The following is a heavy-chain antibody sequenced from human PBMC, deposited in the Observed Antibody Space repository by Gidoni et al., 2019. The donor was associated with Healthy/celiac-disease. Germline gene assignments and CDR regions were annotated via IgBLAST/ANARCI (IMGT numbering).Heavy chain of an antibody. CDR1: GGTFSSFA. Sequence: QVQLVQAGAGVKKPGSSVTVSCKASGGTFSSFAISWVRQAPGQGLECMGGIIPILGTANDAKKIQGRVTITADESTSTAYMELSSLRSEDTAVYYCARDQEGNDSSGKTFDYWGQGTLVTVSS. V-gene: IGHV1-69*01. D-gene: IGHD3-22*01. CDR2: IIPILGTA. J-gene: IGHJ4*02. CDR3: ARDQEGNDSSGKTFDY.